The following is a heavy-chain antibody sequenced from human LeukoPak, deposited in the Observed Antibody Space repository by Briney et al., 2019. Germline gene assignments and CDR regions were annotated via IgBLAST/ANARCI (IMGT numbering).Heavy chain of an antibody. CDR1: EFTFSAYS. CDR3: ATLGSGYCSSTSCYTVDY. CDR2: ISSRGTYI. D-gene: IGHD2-2*02. J-gene: IGHJ4*02. Sequence: GGSLRLSCAASEFTFSAYSMNWFRQAPGKGLEWVSCISSRGTYIYYADSVEGRFTISRDNAKNSLYLQMNSLRAEDTAVYYCATLGSGYCSSTSCYTVDYWGQGTLVTVSS. V-gene: IGHV3-21*01.